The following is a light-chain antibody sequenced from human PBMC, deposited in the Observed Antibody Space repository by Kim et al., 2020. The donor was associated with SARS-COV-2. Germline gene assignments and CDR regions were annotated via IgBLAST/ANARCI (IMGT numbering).Light chain of an antibody. J-gene: IGLJ2*01. V-gene: IGLV3-1*01. CDR3: QAWDSIVV. CDR1: KLGDKY. CDR2: QDS. Sequence: VSVSPGQTASITCAGDKLGDKYACWYQQKPGQSPVLVIYQDSKRASGIPERFSGSNSGNTATLTISGTQAMDEADYYCQAWDSIVVFGGGTKLTVL.